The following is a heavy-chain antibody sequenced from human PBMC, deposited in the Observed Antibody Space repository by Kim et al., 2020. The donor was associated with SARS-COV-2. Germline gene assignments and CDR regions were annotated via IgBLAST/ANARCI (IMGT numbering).Heavy chain of an antibody. J-gene: IGHJ1*01. Sequence: GGSLRLSCAASGFTFSGYAMSWVRQAPGKGLQWVSLIFGGGSTTYYADSVKGRFTISRDNSKNTLYLQMNSLSAEDTAIYYCAKGLVPAAAYFQHWGQGTLVTVSS. D-gene: IGHD2-2*01. V-gene: IGHV3-23*03. CDR1: GFTFSGYA. CDR3: AKGLVPAAAYFQH. CDR2: IFGGGSTT.